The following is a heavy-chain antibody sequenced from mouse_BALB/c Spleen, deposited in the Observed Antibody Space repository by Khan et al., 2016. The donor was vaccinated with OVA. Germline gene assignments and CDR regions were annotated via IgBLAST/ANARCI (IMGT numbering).Heavy chain of an antibody. CDR1: GYSIISGYF. D-gene: IGHD3-1*01. CDR3: ARGGSSGPAWFAY. CDR2: IRYDGNS. V-gene: IGHV3-6*02. J-gene: IGHJ3*01. Sequence: EVQLQESGPGLVKPSQSLSLTCSVTGYSIISGYFWNWIRQFPGNRLEWMGYIRYDGNSNYNPSLKNRISITRDTSKNQFFLKLNSVTPEDTATYDCARGGSSGPAWFAYWGQGTLVTVSA.